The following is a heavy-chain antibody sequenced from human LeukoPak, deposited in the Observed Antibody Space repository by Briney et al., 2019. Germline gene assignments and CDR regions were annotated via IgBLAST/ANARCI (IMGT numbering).Heavy chain of an antibody. CDR2: IPYDGSDK. CDR3: AKGLGDYDDFRLGF. V-gene: IGHV3-30*02. D-gene: IGHD4-17*01. Sequence: GGSLRLSCAASIFSFSTFGFHWVRQAPGKGLEWVAFIPYDGSDKYYADSVKGRFTVSRDNSKNTLYLHMNSLRVEDTAVYYCAKGLGDYDDFRLGFWGQGALVTVSS. J-gene: IGHJ4*02. CDR1: IFSFSTFG.